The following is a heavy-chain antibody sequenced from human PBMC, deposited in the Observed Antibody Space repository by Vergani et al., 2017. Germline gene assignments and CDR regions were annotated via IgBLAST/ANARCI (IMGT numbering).Heavy chain of an antibody. V-gene: IGHV4-61*02. D-gene: IGHD5-24*01. CDR2: IYTSGSA. J-gene: IGHJ4*02. CDR1: GGSISSGSYY. Sequence: QVQLQESGPGLVKPSQTLSLTCTVSGGSISSGSYYWSWIRQPAGKGLEWIGRIYTSGSANYNPSLKSRVTISVDTSKNQFSLKLSSVTAADTAVYYCATSTGRRDGYNWEQYYFDYWGQGTLVTVSS. CDR3: ATSTGRRDGYNWEQYYFDY.